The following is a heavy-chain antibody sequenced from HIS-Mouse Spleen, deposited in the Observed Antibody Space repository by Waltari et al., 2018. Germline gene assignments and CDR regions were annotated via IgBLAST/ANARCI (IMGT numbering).Heavy chain of an antibody. CDR1: GGSIRSSSYY. Sequence: QLQLQESGPGLVKPSETLSLTCTVSGGSIRSSSYYWGRIRRPPGKGLEWIGSIYYSGSTYYNPSLKSRVTISVDTSKNQFSLKLSSVTAADTAVYYCAREIPYSSSWYDWYFDLWGRGTLVTVSS. D-gene: IGHD6-13*01. J-gene: IGHJ2*01. CDR2: IYYSGST. CDR3: AREIPYSSSWYDWYFDL. V-gene: IGHV4-39*07.